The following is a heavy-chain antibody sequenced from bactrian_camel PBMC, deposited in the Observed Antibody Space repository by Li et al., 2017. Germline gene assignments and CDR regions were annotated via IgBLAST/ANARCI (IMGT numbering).Heavy chain of an antibody. V-gene: IGHV3S57*01. D-gene: IGHD3*01. CDR3: AATDARGWSPLARPLAQSWYQY. Sequence: VQLVESGGGSVEAGESLTVSCSASGYIRRTYCMDWLRQAPGQERWAVAVIGGDGRTVYEDSVKGRFTISKDNAKNTLHLQMNSLQPEDTAMYYCAATDARGWSPLARPLAQSWYQYWGRGTQVTVS. J-gene: IGHJ4*01. CDR2: IGGDGRT. CDR1: GYIRRTYC.